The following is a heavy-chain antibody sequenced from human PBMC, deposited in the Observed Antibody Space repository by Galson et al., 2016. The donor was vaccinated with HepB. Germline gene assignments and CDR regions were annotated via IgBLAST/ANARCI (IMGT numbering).Heavy chain of an antibody. CDR2: VSYDGNIK. CDR1: GFIFRSYG. V-gene: IGHV3-30*18. Sequence: SLRLSCAASGFIFRSYGMHWVRQAPGKELEWVALVSYDGNIKYYADSVKGRFTISRDNSENSLHLQMNSLRSEDSAVYYCAKEGSHTLGTNEDDSSYYGMDAWGKGTTVTVSS. CDR3: AKEGSHTLGTNEDDSSYYGMDA. J-gene: IGHJ6*04. D-gene: IGHD2-8*01.